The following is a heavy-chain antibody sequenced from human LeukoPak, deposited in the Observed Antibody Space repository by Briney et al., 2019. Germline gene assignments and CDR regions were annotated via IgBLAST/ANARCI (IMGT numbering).Heavy chain of an antibody. J-gene: IGHJ4*02. CDR3: AKNNRRYCSGGSCALFDY. D-gene: IGHD2-15*01. Sequence: PGGSLRLSCAAPGFTFSSYAMSWVRQAPGKGLEWVSAISGSGGSTYYADSVKGRFTISRDNSKNTLYLQMNSLRAEDTAVYYCAKNNRRYCSGGSCALFDYWGQGTLVTVSS. V-gene: IGHV3-23*01. CDR1: GFTFSSYA. CDR2: ISGSGGST.